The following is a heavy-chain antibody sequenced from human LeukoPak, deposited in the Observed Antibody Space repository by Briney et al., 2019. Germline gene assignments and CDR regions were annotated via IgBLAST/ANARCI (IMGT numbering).Heavy chain of an antibody. Sequence: GGSLRLSCAASGFSFSSFWMNWVRQAPGKGLEWVARIKPDGSDKYYVDSVKGRFTISRDHVKNSLSLQMDSLRAEDTAVYYCAKNVGSYYDSSGYYLGFDYWGQGTLVTVSS. D-gene: IGHD3-22*01. CDR2: IKPDGSDK. CDR1: GFSFSSFW. V-gene: IGHV3-7*01. J-gene: IGHJ4*02. CDR3: AKNVGSYYDSSGYYLGFDY.